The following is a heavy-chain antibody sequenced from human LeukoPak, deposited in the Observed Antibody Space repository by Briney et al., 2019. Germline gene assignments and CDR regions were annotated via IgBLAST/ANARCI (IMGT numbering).Heavy chain of an antibody. Sequence: SGTLSLTCTVSGGSISSGGYYWSWLRPRQGLGLEGFGYFYYSGSTYHNPSLQRRVTITVDTSKNQFSLKLSAVTAADTAVYYCARGDMATIYFDYWCRGTLVTVSS. V-gene: IGHV4-31*03. CDR2: FYYSGST. D-gene: IGHD5-24*01. CDR1: GGSISSGGYY. CDR3: ARGDMATIYFDY. J-gene: IGHJ4*02.